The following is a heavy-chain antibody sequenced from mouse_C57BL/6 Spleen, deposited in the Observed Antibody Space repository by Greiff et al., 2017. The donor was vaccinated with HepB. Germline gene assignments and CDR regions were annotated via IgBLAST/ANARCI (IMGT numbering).Heavy chain of an antibody. CDR2: ISYDGSN. CDR1: GYSITSGYY. J-gene: IGHJ3*01. Sequence: DVKLQESGPGLVKPSQSLSLTCSVTGYSITSGYYWNWIRQFPGNKLEWMGYISYDGSNNYNPSLKNRISITRDTSKNQFFLKLNSVTTEDTATYYCASSYAFFAYWGQGTLVTVSA. CDR3: ASSYAFFAY. V-gene: IGHV3-6*01. D-gene: IGHD6-5*01.